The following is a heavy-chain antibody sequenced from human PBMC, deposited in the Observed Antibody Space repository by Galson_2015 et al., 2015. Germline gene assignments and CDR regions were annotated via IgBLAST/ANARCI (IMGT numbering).Heavy chain of an antibody. J-gene: IGHJ4*02. CDR1: GFTFRNYW. V-gene: IGHV3-7*03. Sequence: SLRLSCAASGFTFRNYWMGWVRQTPEKGLQWVAKIKYDGSQTFYVDSVKGRFTISRDNAENSLDLQMNSLRADDTAVYYCARDANRGGEFDYWGQGALVTVSS. CDR2: IKYDGSQT. D-gene: IGHD1-14*01. CDR3: ARDANRGGEFDY.